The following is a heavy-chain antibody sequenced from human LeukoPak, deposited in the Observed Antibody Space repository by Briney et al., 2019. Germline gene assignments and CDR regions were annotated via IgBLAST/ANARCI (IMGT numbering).Heavy chain of an antibody. CDR2: IYSTGNT. CDR3: ARVGSGGDFWSGSYYFDS. Sequence: SETLSLTCFVSGGSISTSTYYWGWIRQPPGKGLEWIGSIYSTGNTDYNPSLKSRLTISIDTSKNQFSLRLTSVAAADTAVYYCARVGSGGDFWSGSYYFDSWGQGTLVTVSS. V-gene: IGHV4-39*07. J-gene: IGHJ4*02. CDR1: GGSISTSTYY. D-gene: IGHD3-3*01.